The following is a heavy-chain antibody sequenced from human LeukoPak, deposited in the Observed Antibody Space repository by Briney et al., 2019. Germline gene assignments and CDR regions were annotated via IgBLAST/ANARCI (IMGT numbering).Heavy chain of an antibody. J-gene: IGHJ3*02. V-gene: IGHV1-2*02. CDR1: GYTFTGYY. CDR3: ARGEANWYDAFDI. Sequence: ASVKVSCKASGYTFTGYYMHWVRQAPGQGLEWMGWINPNSGGTNYAQKFQGRVTMTRDTSISTAYMELSRLRSGDTAVYYCARGEANWYDAFDIWGQGTMVTVSS. D-gene: IGHD7-27*01. CDR2: INPNSGGT.